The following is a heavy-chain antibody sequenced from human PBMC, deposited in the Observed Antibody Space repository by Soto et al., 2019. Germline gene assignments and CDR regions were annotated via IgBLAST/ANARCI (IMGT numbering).Heavy chain of an antibody. J-gene: IGHJ4*02. V-gene: IGHV4-34*01. CDR3: ARGRRITMVRGVSNFDY. D-gene: IGHD3-10*01. CDR1: GGSFSGYY. Sequence: SETLSLTCAVYGGSFSGYYWRWIRQPPGKGLEWIGEINHSGSTTYNPSLKSRVTISVDTSKNTFSLKLSSVTAAGTAVYYCARGRRITMVRGVSNFDYWGQGTLVTXSS. CDR2: INHSGST.